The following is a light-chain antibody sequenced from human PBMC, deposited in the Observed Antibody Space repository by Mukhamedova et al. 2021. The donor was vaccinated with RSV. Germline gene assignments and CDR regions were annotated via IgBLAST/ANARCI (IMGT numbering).Light chain of an antibody. Sequence: WYQRRVHGKAPKLLIYKASSLESGVPSRFSGSGSGTEFTLTISSLQPDDFATYYSQQYNSYYTFGQGTKLEI. J-gene: IGKJ2*01. CDR2: KAS. V-gene: IGKV1-5*03. CDR3: QQYNSYYT.